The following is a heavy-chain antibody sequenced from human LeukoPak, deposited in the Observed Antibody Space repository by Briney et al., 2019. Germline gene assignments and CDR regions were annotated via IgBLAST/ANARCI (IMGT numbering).Heavy chain of an antibody. CDR3: ARHGSVAYYDILTGYGARGYFDY. V-gene: IGHV4-34*01. J-gene: IGHJ4*02. Sequence: NSSETLSLTCAVYGGSFSGYYWSWIRQPPGKGLEWIGSIYYSGSTYYNPSLKSRVTISVDTSKNQFSLKLSSVTAADTAVYYCARHGSVAYYDILTGYGARGYFDYWGQGTLVTVSS. D-gene: IGHD3-9*01. CDR2: IYYSGST. CDR1: GGSFSGYY.